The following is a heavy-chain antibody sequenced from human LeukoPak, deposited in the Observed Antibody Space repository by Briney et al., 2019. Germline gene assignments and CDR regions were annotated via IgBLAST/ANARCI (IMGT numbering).Heavy chain of an antibody. V-gene: IGHV1-46*01. D-gene: IGHD2-15*01. CDR3: ARDAGGVVVAAGGNFDY. J-gene: IGHJ4*02. CDR2: INPSGGST. Sequence: ASVKVSCKASGYTFTSYYMHWVRQAPGQGLEWMGIINPSGGSTSYAQKFQGRDTMTRDTSTSTVYMELSSLSSEDTAVYYCARDAGGVVVAAGGNFDYWGQGTLVTVSS. CDR1: GYTFTSYY.